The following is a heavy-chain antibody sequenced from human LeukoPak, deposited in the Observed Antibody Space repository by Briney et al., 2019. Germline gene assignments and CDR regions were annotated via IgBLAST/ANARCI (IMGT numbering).Heavy chain of an antibody. J-gene: IGHJ3*02. CDR1: GGSISSSSYY. CDR2: IYYSGST. D-gene: IGHD3-22*01. V-gene: IGHV4-39*07. CDR3: AREEGDRMSSSGPPDI. Sequence: KASETLSLTCTVSGGSISSSSYYWGWIRQPPGKGLEWIGSIYYSGSTYYNPSLKSRVTISVDTSKNQFSLKLSSVTAADTAVYYCAREEGDRMSSSGPPDIWGQGTMVTVSS.